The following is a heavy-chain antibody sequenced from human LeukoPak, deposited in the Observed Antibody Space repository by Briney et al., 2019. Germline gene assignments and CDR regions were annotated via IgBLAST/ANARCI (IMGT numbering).Heavy chain of an antibody. CDR1: GGSISSGGYS. J-gene: IGHJ5*02. V-gene: IGHV4-30-2*01. CDR2: IYHSGST. CDR3: ARGVFGRFDP. D-gene: IGHD3-10*01. Sequence: PSQTLSLTCAVSGGSISSGGYSWSWSRQPPGKGLEWIGYIYHSGSTYYNPSLKSRVTISVDTSKNQFSLNLNSVTAADTAAYYCARGVFGRFDPWGQGTLVTVSS.